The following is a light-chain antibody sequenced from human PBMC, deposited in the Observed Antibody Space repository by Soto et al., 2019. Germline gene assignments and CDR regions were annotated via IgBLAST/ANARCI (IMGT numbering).Light chain of an antibody. CDR3: QQYTASSGIFT. V-gene: IGKV3-20*01. J-gene: IGKJ3*01. Sequence: EVVLTQSPGTLSLSPGERATLSCRASQRVNSNYFAWYQQKPGQAPRPLVFGASTRATGIPDRFSGSGSGTDFTLTISRLEPEDFALYYCQQYTASSGIFTFGPGTKVDIK. CDR1: QRVNSNY. CDR2: GAS.